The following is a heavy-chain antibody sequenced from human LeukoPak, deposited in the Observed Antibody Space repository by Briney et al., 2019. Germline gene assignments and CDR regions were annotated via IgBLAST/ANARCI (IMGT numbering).Heavy chain of an antibody. Sequence: GGSLRLSCAASGFTFSGSVMHWVRQASGKGLEWVGRIRSKANNYATAYVASVKGRFTISRDDSKNTAFLQMNSLRAEDTAVYYCAKNFGGYYYFDYWGRGTLVTVSS. D-gene: IGHD3-22*01. CDR3: AKNFGGYYYFDY. CDR1: GFTFSGSV. CDR2: IRSKANNYAT. J-gene: IGHJ4*01. V-gene: IGHV3-73*01.